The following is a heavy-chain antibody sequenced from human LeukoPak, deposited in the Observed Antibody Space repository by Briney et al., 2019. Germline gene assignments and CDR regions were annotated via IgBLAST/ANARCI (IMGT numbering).Heavy chain of an antibody. D-gene: IGHD3-10*01. V-gene: IGHV4-34*01. CDR3: ARGPEGFGEL. J-gene: IGHJ4*02. Sequence: KTSETLSLTCTVSGGSISSYYWSWIRQPPGKGLEWIGEINHSGSTNYNPSLKSRVTISVDTSKNQFSLKLSSVTAADTAVYYCARGPEGFGELWGQGTLVTVSS. CDR2: INHSGST. CDR1: GGSISSYY.